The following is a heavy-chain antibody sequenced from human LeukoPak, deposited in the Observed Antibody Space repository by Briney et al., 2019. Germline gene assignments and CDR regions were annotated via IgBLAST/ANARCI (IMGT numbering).Heavy chain of an antibody. CDR2: IYTSGST. Sequence: SDTLSLICTVSGGSVSGHYWSWIRQPPGKGLEWIGRIYTSGSTNYNPSLKSRVTMSVDTSKNQFSLKLSSVTAADTAVYYCARVISWRYYYDSSAAYYMDVWGKGTTVTVSS. D-gene: IGHD3-22*01. CDR1: GGSVSGHY. J-gene: IGHJ6*03. V-gene: IGHV4-4*07. CDR3: ARVISWRYYYDSSAAYYMDV.